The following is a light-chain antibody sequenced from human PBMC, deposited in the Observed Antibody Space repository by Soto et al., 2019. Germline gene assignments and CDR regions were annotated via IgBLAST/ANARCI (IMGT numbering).Light chain of an antibody. CDR1: TSDVGGYNY. Sequence: QSALTQPPSASGSPGQSVTISCTGTTSDVGGYNYVSWYQQHPGKAPKLLVYDVDKRPSGVPDRFSGSKDGTTASLTVSGLQAEDDADYYCSSYVGSNFHVLFGGGTKRTVL. J-gene: IGLJ2*01. V-gene: IGLV2-8*01. CDR3: SSYVGSNFHVL. CDR2: DVD.